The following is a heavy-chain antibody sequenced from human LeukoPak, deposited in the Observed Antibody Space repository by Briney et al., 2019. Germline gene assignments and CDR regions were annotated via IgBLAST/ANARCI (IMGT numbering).Heavy chain of an antibody. Sequence: KSSETLSLTCAVYGGSFSGYYWSWIRQPPGKGLEWIGEINHSGSTNYNPSLKSRVTISVDTSKNQFSLKLSSVTAADPAVYYCARGLVHGSYSDYFDYCGQGNLVTVSS. J-gene: IGHJ4*02. CDR1: GGSFSGYY. V-gene: IGHV4-34*01. CDR3: ARGLVHGSYSDYFDY. D-gene: IGHD1-26*01. CDR2: INHSGST.